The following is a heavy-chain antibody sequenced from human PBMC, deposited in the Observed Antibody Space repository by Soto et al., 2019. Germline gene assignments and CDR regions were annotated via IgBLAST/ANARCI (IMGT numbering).Heavy chain of an antibody. CDR1: GGSISSYY. V-gene: IGHV4-59*01. D-gene: IGHD3-3*01. J-gene: IGHJ5*02. CDR2: IYYSGST. CDR3: ARDLNYDFWSGPGGWFDP. Sequence: SETLSLTCTVSGGSISSYYWSWIRQPPGKGLEWIGYIYYSGSTNYNPSLKSRVTISVDTSKNQFSLKLSSVTAADTAVYYCARDLNYDFWSGPGGWFDPWGQGTLVTAPQ.